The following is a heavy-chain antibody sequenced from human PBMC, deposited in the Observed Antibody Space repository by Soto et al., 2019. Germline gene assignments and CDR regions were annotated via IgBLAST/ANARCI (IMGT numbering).Heavy chain of an antibody. J-gene: IGHJ6*02. D-gene: IGHD3-16*02. CDR2: INTDGSTT. CDR3: ARGIYLKYGLDV. V-gene: IGHV3-74*01. Sequence: EVQLVESGGGLVQPGGSLRLSCAASEFTFNNYWMHWVRQVPGKGLEWVSRINTDGSTTNYADSVMGRFTISRDNADXXXXXXMNSLRAEDTAVYYCARGIYLKYGLDVWGQGATVTVSS. CDR1: EFTFNNYW.